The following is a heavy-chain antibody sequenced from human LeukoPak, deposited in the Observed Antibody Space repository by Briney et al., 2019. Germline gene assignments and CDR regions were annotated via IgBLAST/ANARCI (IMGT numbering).Heavy chain of an antibody. CDR3: ARDEDHCDSSGSPD. Sequence: HPGGSLRLSCAASGFTVSSNYMSWVRQAPGKGLEWVSVIYSGGSTYYADSVKGRFTISRDNSKNTLYLQMNSLRAEDTAVYYCARDEDHCDSSGSPDWGQGTLVTVSS. V-gene: IGHV3-53*01. J-gene: IGHJ4*02. CDR2: IYSGGST. D-gene: IGHD3-22*01. CDR1: GFTVSSNY.